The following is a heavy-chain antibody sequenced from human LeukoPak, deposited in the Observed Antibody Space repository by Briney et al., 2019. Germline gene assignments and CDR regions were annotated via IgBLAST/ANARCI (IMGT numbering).Heavy chain of an antibody. CDR3: ARDPLHYEGSARDY. V-gene: IGHV1-69*04. D-gene: IGHD3-10*01. J-gene: IGHJ4*02. CDR2: IIPILGIA. Sequence: SVKVSCKASGGTFSSYAINWVRQAPGQGLEWMGRIIPILGIANYAQKFQGRVTITADKSTSTAYMELSSLRSEDTAVYYCARDPLHYEGSARDYWGQGTLVTVSS. CDR1: GGTFSSYA.